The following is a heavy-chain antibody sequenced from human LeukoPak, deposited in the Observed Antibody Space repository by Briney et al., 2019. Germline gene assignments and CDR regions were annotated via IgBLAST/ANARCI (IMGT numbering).Heavy chain of an antibody. V-gene: IGHV4-61*02. CDR1: GGSISSGSYY. CDR3: AREPYYYDSSGYTSFDY. D-gene: IGHD3-22*01. J-gene: IGHJ4*02. CDR2: IYTSGST. Sequence: PSQTLSLTCTVSGGSISSGSYYWSWIRQPAGKGLEWIGRIYTSGSTNYIPSLKSRVTISVDTSKNQFSLKLSSVTAADTAVYYCAREPYYYDSSGYTSFDYWGQGTLVTVSS.